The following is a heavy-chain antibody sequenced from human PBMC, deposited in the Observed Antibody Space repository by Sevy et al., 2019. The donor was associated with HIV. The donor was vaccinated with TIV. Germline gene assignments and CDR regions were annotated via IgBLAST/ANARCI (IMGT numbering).Heavy chain of an antibody. CDR1: GGSISSYY. CDR3: ARMDHRLGYCSSTSCYARFGMNYYYYGMDV. CDR2: IYYSGST. D-gene: IGHD2-2*01. Sequence: SETLSLTCTVSGGSISSYYWSWIRQPPGKGLEWIGYIYYSGSTNYNPSLKSRVTISVDTSKNQFSLKLSSVTAADTAVYYCARMDHRLGYCSSTSCYARFGMNYYYYGMDVWGQGTTVTISS. J-gene: IGHJ6*02. V-gene: IGHV4-59*01.